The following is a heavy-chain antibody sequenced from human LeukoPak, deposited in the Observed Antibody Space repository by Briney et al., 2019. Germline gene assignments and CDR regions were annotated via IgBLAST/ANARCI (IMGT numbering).Heavy chain of an antibody. V-gene: IGHV3-7*03. CDR2: IKRDGSEK. CDR3: ARLGPASSGWPEAFDY. Sequence: GGSLRLSCAASGFTFNSYWMNWVRQAPGKGLEWVANIKRDGSEKYYVDSVKGRFTISRDNAKNSLDLQMNSLRVEDTAVYYCARLGPASSGWPEAFDYWGQGTLVTVSS. D-gene: IGHD6-19*01. J-gene: IGHJ4*02. CDR1: GFTFNSYW.